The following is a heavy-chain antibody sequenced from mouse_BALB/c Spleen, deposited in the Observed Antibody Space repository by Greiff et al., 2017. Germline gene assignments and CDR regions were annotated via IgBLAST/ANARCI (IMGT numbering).Heavy chain of an antibody. CDR1: GYSITSDYA. J-gene: IGHJ1*01. D-gene: IGHD1-1*01. CDR3: ARDYGSSYWYFDV. CDR2: ISYSGST. V-gene: IGHV3-2*02. Sequence: EVKLVESGPGLVKPSQSLSLTCTVTGYSITSDYAWNWIRQFPGNKLEWMGYISYSGSTSYNPSLKSRISITRDTSKNQFFLQLNSVTTEDTATYYCARDYGSSYWYFDVWGAGTTVTVSS.